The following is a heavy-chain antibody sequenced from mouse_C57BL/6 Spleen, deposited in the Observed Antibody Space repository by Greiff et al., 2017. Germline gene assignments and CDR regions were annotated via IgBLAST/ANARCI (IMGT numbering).Heavy chain of an antibody. Sequence: EVMLVESGGGLVQPKGSLKLSCAASGFSFNTYAMNWVRQAPGKGLEWVARIRSKSNNYATYYADSVKDRFTISRDDSESMLYLQMNNLKTEDTAMYYCVRDDTTPAMDYWGQGTSVTVSS. J-gene: IGHJ4*01. V-gene: IGHV10-1*01. CDR3: VRDDTTPAMDY. CDR2: IRSKSNNYAT. CDR1: GFSFNTYA. D-gene: IGHD1-1*01.